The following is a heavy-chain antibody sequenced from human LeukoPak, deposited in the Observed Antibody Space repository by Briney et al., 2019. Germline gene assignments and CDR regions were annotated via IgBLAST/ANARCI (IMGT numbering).Heavy chain of an antibody. J-gene: IGHJ4*02. D-gene: IGHD2-2*01. CDR1: GFTFSNYA. CDR2: ISGSDDST. Sequence: GGSLRLSCAVSGFTFSNYAMSWVRQAPGKGLEWVSTISGSDDSTDYADSVKGRFTISRDNPKNTLYLQMNSLRAEDTAVYYCAKDGHCSTTTCSTAKFDYWGQGTLVTVSS. CDR3: AKDGHCSTTTCSTAKFDY. V-gene: IGHV3-23*01.